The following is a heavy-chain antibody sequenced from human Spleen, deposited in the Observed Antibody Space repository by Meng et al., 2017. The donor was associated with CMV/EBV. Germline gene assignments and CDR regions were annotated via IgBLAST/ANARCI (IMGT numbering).Heavy chain of an antibody. CDR1: GFTFDDYA. D-gene: IGHD6-13*01. J-gene: IGHJ4*02. CDR3: AKGSSSWQRGPYYFDY. CDR2: ISKNGGDI. Sequence: SLKISCAASGFTFDDYAMHWVRQAPGKGLEWVSGISKNGGDIGYVDSVKGRFTISRDNAKNSLYLQMNSLRAEDMALYYCAKGSSSWQRGPYYFDYWGQGTLVTVSS. V-gene: IGHV3-9*03.